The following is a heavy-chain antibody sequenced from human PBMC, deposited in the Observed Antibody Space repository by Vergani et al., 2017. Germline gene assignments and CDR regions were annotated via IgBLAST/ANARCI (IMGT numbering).Heavy chain of an antibody. CDR2: IYYSGST. D-gene: IGHD2-2*01. Sequence: QVQLQESGPGLVKPSETLSLTCTVSGGSISSSSYYWGWIRQPPGKGLEWIGSIYYSGSTYYNPSLKSRVTISVDTSKNQFSLKLSSVTAADTAVYYCARDPVVVVPAAKHERRELDGYWGQGTLVTVSS. V-gene: IGHV4-39*07. J-gene: IGHJ4*02. CDR1: GGSISSSSYY. CDR3: ARDPVVVVPAAKHERRELDGY.